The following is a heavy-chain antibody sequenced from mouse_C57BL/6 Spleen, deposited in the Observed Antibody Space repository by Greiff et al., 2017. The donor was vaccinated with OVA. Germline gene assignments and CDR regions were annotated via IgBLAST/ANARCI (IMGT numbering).Heavy chain of an antibody. Sequence: DVKLQESGGGLVKPGGSLKLSCAASGFTFSSYAMSWVRQTPEKRLEWVATISDGGSYTYYPDNVKGRFTISRDNAKNNLYLQMSHLKSEDTAMYYCARDRSPYAMDYWGQGTSVTASS. CDR1: GFTFSSYA. V-gene: IGHV5-4*01. CDR3: ARDRSPYAMDY. D-gene: IGHD1-1*01. J-gene: IGHJ4*01. CDR2: ISDGGSYT.